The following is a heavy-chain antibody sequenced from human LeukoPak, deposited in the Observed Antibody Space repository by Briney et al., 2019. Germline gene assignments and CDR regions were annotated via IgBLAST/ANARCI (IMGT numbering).Heavy chain of an antibody. CDR1: GFTFNTYS. Sequence: GGSLRLSCEASGFTFNTYSMNWARQAPGKGLEWVSSIDSSGGYMFYADSVKGRFIISRDNAKNSLYLQMNSLRAEDTAVYYCARYTAMDDYWGQGTLVTVSS. J-gene: IGHJ4*02. D-gene: IGHD5-18*01. CDR3: ARYTAMDDY. V-gene: IGHV3-21*01. CDR2: IDSSGGYM.